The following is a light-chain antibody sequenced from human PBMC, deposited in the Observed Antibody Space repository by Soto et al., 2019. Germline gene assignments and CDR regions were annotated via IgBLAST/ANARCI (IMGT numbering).Light chain of an antibody. CDR1: QSISSW. CDR2: DGS. Sequence: DIQMTQSPSTLSASVGDRVTITCRASQSISSWLAWYQQKPGKAPKLLVYDGSSLKSGVPSRFSGSGSGTEFTLTISSLQPDDFATYYCQQYNSYLLTFGGGTKVEIK. V-gene: IGKV1-5*01. J-gene: IGKJ4*01. CDR3: QQYNSYLLT.